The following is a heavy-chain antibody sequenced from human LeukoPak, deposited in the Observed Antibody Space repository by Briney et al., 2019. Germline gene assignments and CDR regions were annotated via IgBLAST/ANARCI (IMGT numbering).Heavy chain of an antibody. D-gene: IGHD1-7*01. Sequence: SETLSLTCAVYGGSFSGYYWSWLRQPPGKGLEWIGEINHSGSTNYNPSLKSRVTISVDTSKNQFSLKLSSVTAADTAVYYCARVPRLELHQAVVNWFDPWGQGTLVTVSS. CDR3: ARVPRLELHQAVVNWFDP. CDR2: INHSGST. V-gene: IGHV4-34*01. J-gene: IGHJ5*02. CDR1: GGSFSGYY.